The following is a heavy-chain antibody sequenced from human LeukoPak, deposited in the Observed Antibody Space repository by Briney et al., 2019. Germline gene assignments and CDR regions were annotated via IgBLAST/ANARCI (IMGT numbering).Heavy chain of an antibody. CDR2: IRSGGNNK. CDR3: AKDSNWGFNQ. J-gene: IGHJ4*02. D-gene: IGHD7-27*01. Sequence: GGSLRLSCAASRFTFRIYGMHWVRQAPGKGLEWVAFIRSGGNNKYHADSVKGRFTISRDNSKNTLYLQMNSLRPEDTAVYYCAKDSNWGFNQWGQGTLVTVSS. CDR1: RFTFRIYG. V-gene: IGHV3-30*02.